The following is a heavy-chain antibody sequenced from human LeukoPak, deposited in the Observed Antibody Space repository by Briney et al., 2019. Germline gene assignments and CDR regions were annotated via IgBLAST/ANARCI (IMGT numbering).Heavy chain of an antibody. Sequence: TLSLTCTVSGGSISSGSYYWSWIRQAAGKRVEWIGRIYTGGSTNYNPSLKSRVTISVDTSKNQFSLKLSSVTAADTAVYYCARDKRGGSPYYFDYWGQGTLVTVSS. CDR2: IYTGGST. D-gene: IGHD2-15*01. CDR3: ARDKRGGSPYYFDY. V-gene: IGHV4-61*02. J-gene: IGHJ4*02. CDR1: GGSISSGSYY.